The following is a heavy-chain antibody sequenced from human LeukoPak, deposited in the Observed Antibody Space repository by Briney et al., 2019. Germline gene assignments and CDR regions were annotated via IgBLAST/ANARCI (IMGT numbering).Heavy chain of an antibody. CDR1: GFSLSRYW. V-gene: IGHV3-7*01. Sequence: AGGSLRLSCAASGFSLSRYWMSWVRQAPGKGLEWVANIKQDGSEKNYVESAKGRFTISRDNAKNSLYLQTNSLRAEDTAVYYCARAGQEWFGELGFDQWGQGTLVIVSS. D-gene: IGHD3-10*01. CDR2: IKQDGSEK. CDR3: ARAGQEWFGELGFDQ. J-gene: IGHJ4*02.